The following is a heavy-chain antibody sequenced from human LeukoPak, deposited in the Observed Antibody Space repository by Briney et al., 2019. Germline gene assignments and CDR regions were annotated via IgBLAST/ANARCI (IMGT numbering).Heavy chain of an antibody. CDR1: GDTFTTYA. CDR3: ARPRFPYYRLSGADYYYMDV. CDR2: IIPIFGTT. D-gene: IGHD3-10*01. Sequence: PGASVKVSCKTSGDTFTTYAIIWVRQAPGQGLEWMGGIIPIFGTTNYAQKFQGRVRITADKSTTTAYMELSSLRSEDTAVYYCARPRFPYYRLSGADYYYMDVWGKGTTVTVSS. J-gene: IGHJ6*03. V-gene: IGHV1-69*06.